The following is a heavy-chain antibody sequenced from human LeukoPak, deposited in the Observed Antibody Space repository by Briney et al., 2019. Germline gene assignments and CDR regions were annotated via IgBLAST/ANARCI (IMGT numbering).Heavy chain of an antibody. Sequence: ASVKVSCKASGYIFTTHAMHWLRQAPGQRPEWMGWINAGSGYTKYSQKFQGRVTISRDTSASTVYMELRSLGSEDTAVYYCARASSGSLSTWFGESFDWYDPWGQGTLVTVSS. J-gene: IGHJ5*02. CDR1: GYIFTTHA. D-gene: IGHD3-10*01. CDR2: INAGSGYT. V-gene: IGHV1-3*01. CDR3: ARASSGSLSTWFGESFDWYDP.